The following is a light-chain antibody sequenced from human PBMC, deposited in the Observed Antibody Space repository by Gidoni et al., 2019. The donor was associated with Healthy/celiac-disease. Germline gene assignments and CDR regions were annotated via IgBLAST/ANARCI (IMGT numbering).Light chain of an antibody. CDR1: QGISSA. Sequence: AIQLTQSPSSLSASVGDRVTVPCRASQGISSALAWYQHKPGKDPKLLIYDASSLESGVPSRFSGSGSGTEFTLTISSLQPEDFATYYCQQFNSYLFTFGPGTKVEIK. J-gene: IGKJ3*01. CDR2: DAS. V-gene: IGKV1-13*02. CDR3: QQFNSYLFT.